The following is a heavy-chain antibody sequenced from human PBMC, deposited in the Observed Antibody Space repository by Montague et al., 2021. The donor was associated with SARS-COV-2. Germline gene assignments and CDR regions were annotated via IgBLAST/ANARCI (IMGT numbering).Heavy chain of an antibody. CDR2: IFYSGST. CDR3: ARHLRVGNRWNGFEADY. Sequence: SETLSLTCTVSGDSISSTDHYWAWMRQPLGKGLEWIASIFYSGSTYYNPSLKSRVTIPVDTSKNLFSLQLNSVTPADTSVYYCARHLRVGNRWNGFEADYWGQGALVSVSS. D-gene: IGHD1-1*01. J-gene: IGHJ4*02. CDR1: GDSISSTDHY. V-gene: IGHV4-39*01.